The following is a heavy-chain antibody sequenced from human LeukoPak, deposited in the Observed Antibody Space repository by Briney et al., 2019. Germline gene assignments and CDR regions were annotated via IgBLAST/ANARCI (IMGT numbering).Heavy chain of an antibody. CDR3: ARDGSGNYVYNWFDP. CDR1: GFTFSSYW. CDR2: INTDGSST. V-gene: IGHV3-74*01. D-gene: IGHD3-10*01. Sequence: GGSLRLSCAASGFTFSSYWMHWVRQAPGKGLVWVSRINTDGSSTTYADSVKGRFTISRDNAENTLYLQMISLRAEDTAVYYCARDGSGNYVYNWFDPWGQGTLVTVSS. J-gene: IGHJ5*02.